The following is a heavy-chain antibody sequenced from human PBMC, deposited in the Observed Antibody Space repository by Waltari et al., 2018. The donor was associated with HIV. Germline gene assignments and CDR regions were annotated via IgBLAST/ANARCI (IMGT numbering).Heavy chain of an antibody. CDR1: GGSFSGYY. Sequence: QVQLQQWGAGLLKPSETLSLTCAVYGGSFSGYYWSWIRQPPGKGLEWIGEINHSGSTNYNPSLKSRVTISVDTSKNQFSLKLSSVTAADTAVYYCARGTPYYYDSSGPYYFDYWGQGTLVTVSS. CDR2: INHSGST. J-gene: IGHJ4*02. V-gene: IGHV4-34*01. CDR3: ARGTPYYYDSSGPYYFDY. D-gene: IGHD3-22*01.